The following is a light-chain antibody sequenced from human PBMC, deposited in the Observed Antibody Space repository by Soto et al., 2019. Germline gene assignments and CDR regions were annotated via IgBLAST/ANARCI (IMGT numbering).Light chain of an antibody. Sequence: EILMTQSPATLSVSPGDSATLSCRASRSVDTDLAWYQQKPGQAPRLLVFATSARATGVPDRFRGSRAGADITLTISSLEPEDSSTYSRHQNYNRPPWPFRQGTKV. V-gene: IGKV3-15*01. CDR2: ATS. CDR1: RSVDTD. CDR3: HQNYNRPPWP. J-gene: IGKJ1*01.